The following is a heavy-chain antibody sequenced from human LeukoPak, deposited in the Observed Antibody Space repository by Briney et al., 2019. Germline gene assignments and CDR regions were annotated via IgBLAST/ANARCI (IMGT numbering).Heavy chain of an antibody. J-gene: IGHJ4*02. CDR1: GFTFSSYW. V-gene: IGHV3-74*01. CDR2: ISSDGSST. CDR3: AKVLNKGIAASNPNGNFDY. D-gene: IGHD6-13*01. Sequence: GGSLRLSCAASGFTFSSYWMYWVRQAPGKGLVWVSRISSDGSSTDYADSVKGRFTISRDNSKNTLYLQMNSLRAEDTAVYYCAKVLNKGIAASNPNGNFDYWGQGTLVTVSS.